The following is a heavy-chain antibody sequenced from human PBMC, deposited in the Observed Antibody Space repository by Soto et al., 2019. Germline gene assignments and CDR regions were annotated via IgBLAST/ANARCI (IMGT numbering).Heavy chain of an antibody. V-gene: IGHV1-69*01. CDR3: AREGVPGIAAAGTDY. CDR2: IIPIFGTA. Sequence: QVQLVQSGAEVKKPGSSVKVSCKASGGTFSSYAISWVRQAPGQGLEWMGGIIPIFGTANYAQKFQGRVTITADEPTSTAYMELSSLRSEDTAVYYCAREGVPGIAAAGTDYWGQGTLVTVSS. CDR1: GGTFSSYA. D-gene: IGHD6-13*01. J-gene: IGHJ4*02.